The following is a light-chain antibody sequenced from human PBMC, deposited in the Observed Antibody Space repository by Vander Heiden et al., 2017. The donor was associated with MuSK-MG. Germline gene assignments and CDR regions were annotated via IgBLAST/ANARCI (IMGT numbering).Light chain of an antibody. J-gene: IGKJ3*01. CDR1: QSVSSY. CDR2: DAA. CDR3: QQRSNWPPLFT. V-gene: IGKV3-11*01. Sequence: EIVLTQSPPTLSLSPGERATLSCRASQSVSSYLAWYQQKPGQAPRLLIYDAANRATGIPARFSGSGSGTDFTLTISSLEPEDFAVYYCQQRSNWPPLFTFGHGTKVEIK.